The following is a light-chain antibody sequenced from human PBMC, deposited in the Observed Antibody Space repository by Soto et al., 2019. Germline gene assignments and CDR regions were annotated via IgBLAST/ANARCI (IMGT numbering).Light chain of an antibody. Sequence: VLTQSPPVSAAPRQKVTISCSGSSSNIGNNYVSWYQQLPGTAPKLLIYDNNKRPSGIPDRFSGSKSGTSATLGITGLQTGDEADYYCGAWDSSLTAYVFGTGTKVTVL. J-gene: IGLJ1*01. CDR1: SSNIGNNY. CDR2: DNN. V-gene: IGLV1-51*01. CDR3: GAWDSSLTAYV.